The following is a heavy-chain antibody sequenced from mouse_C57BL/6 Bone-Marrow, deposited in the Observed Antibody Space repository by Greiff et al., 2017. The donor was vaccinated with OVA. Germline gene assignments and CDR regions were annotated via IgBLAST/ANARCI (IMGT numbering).Heavy chain of an antibody. CDR3: ARLVKAAY. V-gene: IGHV1-26*01. CDR2: INPNNGGT. CDR1: GYTFTDYY. Sequence: EVQLQQSGPELVKPGASVKISCKASGYTFTDYYMNWVKQSHGKSLEWIGDINPNNGGTSYNQKFKGKATLTVDKSSSTAYMELRSLTSEDSAVYYCARLVKAAYWGQGTLVTVSA. J-gene: IGHJ3*01. D-gene: IGHD2-2*01.